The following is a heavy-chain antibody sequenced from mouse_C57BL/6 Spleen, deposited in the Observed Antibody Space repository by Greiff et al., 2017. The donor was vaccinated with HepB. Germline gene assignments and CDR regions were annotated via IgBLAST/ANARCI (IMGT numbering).Heavy chain of an antibody. CDR3: ARSPDSSGYLYYFDY. J-gene: IGHJ2*01. CDR1: GYSITSDY. D-gene: IGHD3-2*02. Sequence: DVKLQESGPGLAKPSQTLSLTCSVTGYSITSDYWNWIRKFPGNKLEYMGYISYSGSTYYNPSLKSRISITRDTSKNQYYLQLNSVTTEDTATYYCARSPDSSGYLYYFDYWGQGTTLTVSS. CDR2: ISYSGST. V-gene: IGHV3-8*01.